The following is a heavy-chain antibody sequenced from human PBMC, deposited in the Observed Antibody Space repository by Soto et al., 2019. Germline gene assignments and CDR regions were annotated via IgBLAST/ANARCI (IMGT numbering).Heavy chain of an antibody. V-gene: IGHV1-8*01. D-gene: IGHD5-12*01. CDR1: GYTFTSYD. CDR2: MNPNSGNT. CDR3: ARGTPLYSGYDLDY. Sequence: ASVKVSCKASGYTFTSYDINWVRQATGQGLEWMGWMNPNSGNTGYAQKFQGRVTMTRNTSISTAYMELSSLRSEDTAVYYCARGTPLYSGYDLDYWGQGTLVTVSS. J-gene: IGHJ4*02.